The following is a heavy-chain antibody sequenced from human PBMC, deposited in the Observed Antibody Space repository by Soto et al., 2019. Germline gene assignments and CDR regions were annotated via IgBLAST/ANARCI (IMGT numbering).Heavy chain of an antibody. J-gene: IGHJ5*02. D-gene: IGHD2-2*02. Sequence: ASVKVSCKASGYTFTSYGISWVRQAPGQGLEWMGWISAYNGNTNYAQKLQGRVTMTTDTSTSTAYMELRSLRSDDTAVYYCARDLVVVPAAIGSNRFDPWGQGTLVTVSS. CDR1: GYTFTSYG. V-gene: IGHV1-18*04. CDR3: ARDLVVVPAAIGSNRFDP. CDR2: ISAYNGNT.